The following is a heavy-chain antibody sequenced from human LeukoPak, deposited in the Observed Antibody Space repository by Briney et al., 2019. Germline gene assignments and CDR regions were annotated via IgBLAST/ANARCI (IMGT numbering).Heavy chain of an antibody. CDR3: AKKVRDKVDY. Sequence: SETLSLTCTVSGGSISSYYWGWIRQPPGKGLEWIGYIYYSGSTNYNPSLKSRVTISVDTSKNQFSLKLSSVTAEDTAVYYCAKKVRDKVDYWGQGTLVTVSS. J-gene: IGHJ4*02. CDR1: GGSISSYY. D-gene: IGHD3-10*01. V-gene: IGHV4-59*12. CDR2: IYYSGST.